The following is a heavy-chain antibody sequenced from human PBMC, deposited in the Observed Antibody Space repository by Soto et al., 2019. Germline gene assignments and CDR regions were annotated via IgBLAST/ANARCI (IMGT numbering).Heavy chain of an antibody. Sequence: SVSNAWMNWVRQAPGKGLEWVGRIKSKTDGGTTDYAAPVKGRFTISRDDSKNTLYLQMNSLKTEDTAVYYCTTRFIYGSGSYVCDYWGQGTLVNVSS. V-gene: IGHV3-15*07. D-gene: IGHD3-10*01. J-gene: IGHJ4*02. CDR3: TTRFIYGSGSYVCDY. CDR2: IKSKTDGGTT. CDR1: SVSNAW.